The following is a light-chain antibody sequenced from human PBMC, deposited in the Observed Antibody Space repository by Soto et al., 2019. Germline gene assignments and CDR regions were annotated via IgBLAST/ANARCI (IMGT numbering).Light chain of an antibody. CDR3: QQYNNWPPWT. CDR2: GAS. CDR1: QTISRNY. V-gene: IGKV3-20*01. J-gene: IGKJ1*01. Sequence: ELVLTQSPGTLSLSPGDRATVSCRASQTISRNYLVWYQKKPGQAPRLLIYGASTRATGIPDRFTGSGSGTDFTLTITRLEPEDFAVYYCQQYNNWPPWTFGQGTKVETK.